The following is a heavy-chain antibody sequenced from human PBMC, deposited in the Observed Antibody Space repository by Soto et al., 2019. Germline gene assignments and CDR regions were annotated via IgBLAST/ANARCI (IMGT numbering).Heavy chain of an antibody. J-gene: IGHJ4*02. CDR1: GGSVSSGSYY. D-gene: IGHD6-6*01. CDR3: AREASEGIAARRGGPLPSVIFAY. V-gene: IGHV4-61*01. Sequence: QVQLQESGPGLVKPSETLSLTCTVSGGSVSSGSYYWSWIRQPPGKGLEWIGDIYYSGSSNYNPSLKSRITISQDTSKNQISLQLSSVPAADTAVYYCAREASEGIAARRGGPLPSVIFAYWGQGTLVTVSS. CDR2: IYYSGSS.